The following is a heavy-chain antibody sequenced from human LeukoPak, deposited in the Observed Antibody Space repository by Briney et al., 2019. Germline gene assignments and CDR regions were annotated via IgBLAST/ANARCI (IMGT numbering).Heavy chain of an antibody. CDR3: AVQHVAFDY. Sequence: PGGSLRLSCAASGFTFSRYEMNWVRQAPGKGLEWVSYISSSGSTIYYADSVKGRFTISRDNAKNSLYLQMNSLRAEDTAVYYCAVQHVAFDYWGQGTLVTVSS. V-gene: IGHV3-48*03. J-gene: IGHJ4*02. CDR2: ISSSGSTI. CDR1: GFTFSRYE. D-gene: IGHD1-1*01.